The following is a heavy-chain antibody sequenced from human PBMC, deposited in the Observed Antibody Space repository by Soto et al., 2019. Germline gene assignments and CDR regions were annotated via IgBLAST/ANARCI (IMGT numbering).Heavy chain of an antibody. CDR3: AKDYYDSSGLVDY. D-gene: IGHD3-22*01. J-gene: IGHJ4*02. CDR1: GFTFSSYG. CDR2: ISYDGSNK. V-gene: IGHV3-30*18. Sequence: PGGSLRLSCAASGFTFSSYGMHWVRQAPGKGLEWVAVISYDGSNKYYADSVKGRFTISRDNSKNTLYLQMSSLRAEDTAVYYCAKDYYDSSGLVDYWGQGTLVTVSS.